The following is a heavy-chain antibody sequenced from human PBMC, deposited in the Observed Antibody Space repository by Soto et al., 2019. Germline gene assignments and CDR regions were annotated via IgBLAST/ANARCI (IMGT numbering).Heavy chain of an antibody. Sequence: SETLSLTGTVSGGSVSRANYYWNWIRQHPGRGLEWIGYISYSGSTNYNPSLKSRVTISLDTSKNQFSLKLNSVTAADTAVYYCARDSYSHLWPWGQGALVTVSS. CDR2: ISYSGST. CDR1: GGSVSRANYY. CDR3: ARDSYSHLWP. V-gene: IGHV4-61*01. D-gene: IGHD4-4*01. J-gene: IGHJ4*02.